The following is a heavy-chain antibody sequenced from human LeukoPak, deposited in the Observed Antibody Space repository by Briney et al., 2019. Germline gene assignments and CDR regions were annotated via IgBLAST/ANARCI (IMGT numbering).Heavy chain of an antibody. CDR2: INHSGST. CDR3: ARGRRRGYHYYYYGMDV. V-gene: IGHV4-34*01. Sequence: PSETLSLTCAVYGGSFSGYYWSCIRQPPGKGLEWIGEINHSGSTNYNPSLKSRVTISVDTSKNQFSLKLSSVTAADTAVYYCARGRRRGYHYYYYGMDVWGQGTTVTVSS. D-gene: IGHD5-12*01. CDR1: GGSFSGYY. J-gene: IGHJ6*02.